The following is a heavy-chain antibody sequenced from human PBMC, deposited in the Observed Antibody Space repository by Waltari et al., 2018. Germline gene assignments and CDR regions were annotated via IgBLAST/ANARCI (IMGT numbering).Heavy chain of an antibody. V-gene: IGHV4-39*01. Sequence: QLQLQESGPGLVKPSETLSLTCTVSGGSISSSSYYWGWIRQPPGKGLGVIGSVYYSGSTAYNPSLKWRVTISVDTSKNQFSLKLSSVTAADTAVYYCAGHFQQLVSDYWGQGTLVTVSS. J-gene: IGHJ4*02. CDR3: AGHFQQLVSDY. CDR1: GGSISSSSYY. D-gene: IGHD6-13*01. CDR2: VYYSGST.